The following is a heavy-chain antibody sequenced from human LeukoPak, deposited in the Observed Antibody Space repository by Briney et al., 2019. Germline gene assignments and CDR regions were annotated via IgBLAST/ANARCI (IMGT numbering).Heavy chain of an antibody. D-gene: IGHD1-26*01. CDR2: IKQDGSEK. Sequence: PGGSLRLSCAASGFTFSNYWMSWVRQAPGKGLEWVANIKQDGSEKYYVDSVKGRFTISRDNARNSLYLQMNSLRADDTAVYYCARKVGANTPMYYYYYMDVCGKGTTVNVPS. V-gene: IGHV3-7*01. J-gene: IGHJ6*03. CDR3: ARKVGANTPMYYYYYMDV. CDR1: GFTFSNYW.